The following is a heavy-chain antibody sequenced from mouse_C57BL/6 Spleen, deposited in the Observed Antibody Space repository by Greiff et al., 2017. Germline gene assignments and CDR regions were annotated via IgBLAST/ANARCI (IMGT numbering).Heavy chain of an antibody. CDR1: GFTFSSYG. CDR3: ARHARGDYYFDY. J-gene: IGHJ2*01. Sequence: EVKVVESGGDLVKPGGSLKLSCAASGFTFSSYGMSWVRQTPDKRLEWVATISSGGSYTYYPDSVKGRFTISRDNAKNTLYLQMSSLKSEDTAMYYCARHARGDYYFDYWGQGTTLTVSS. V-gene: IGHV5-6*01. CDR2: ISSGGSYT. D-gene: IGHD3-3*01.